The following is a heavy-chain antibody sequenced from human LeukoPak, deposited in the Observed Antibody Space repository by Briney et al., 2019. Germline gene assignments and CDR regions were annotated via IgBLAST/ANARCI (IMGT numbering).Heavy chain of an antibody. CDR2: INHRGTT. CDR1: GDSFSGYY. CDR3: ARSWAGMYYPFYYFDY. J-gene: IGHJ4*02. V-gene: IGHV4-34*01. D-gene: IGHD1-26*01. Sequence: SETLSLTCAVYGDSFSGYYWSWIRQPPGKGLEGIAEINHRGTTHYNPSLKSRVNISADTSKNQFSLNLDSVTAADTAVYYCARSWAGMYYPFYYFDYWGQGTLVSVSS.